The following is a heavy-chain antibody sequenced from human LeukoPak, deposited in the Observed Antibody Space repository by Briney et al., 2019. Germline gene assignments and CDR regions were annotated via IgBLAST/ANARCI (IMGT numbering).Heavy chain of an antibody. CDR2: ITSNGGST. CDR1: GFTFSLYA. V-gene: IGHV3-64D*06. D-gene: IGHD3-22*01. Sequence: GGSLRLSCSASGFTFSLYAMHWVRQAPGRGLEYVSAITSNGGSTYYTDSVKGRFTISRDNSKNTLYLHMSTLRPEDTAVYYCAYSSGYYHWGQGTLVTVSS. CDR3: AYSSGYYH. J-gene: IGHJ1*01.